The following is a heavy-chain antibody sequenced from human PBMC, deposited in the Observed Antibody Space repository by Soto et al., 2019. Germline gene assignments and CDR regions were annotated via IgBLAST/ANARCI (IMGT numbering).Heavy chain of an antibody. V-gene: IGHV1-69*06. J-gene: IGHJ5*02. Sequence: ASVKVSCKASGGTFSSYAISWVRQAPGQGLEWMGGIIPIFGTANYAQKFQGRVTITADKSTSTAYMELSSLRSEDTAVYYCASSYPPITTSAWFDPWGQGTLVTVSS. CDR3: ASSYPPITTSAWFDP. CDR2: IIPIFGTA. CDR1: GGTFSSYA. D-gene: IGHD3-22*01.